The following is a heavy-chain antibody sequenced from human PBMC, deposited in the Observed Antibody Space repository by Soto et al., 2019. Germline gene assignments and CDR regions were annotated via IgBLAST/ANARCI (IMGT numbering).Heavy chain of an antibody. CDR2: IIPIFGTA. J-gene: IGHJ3*02. CDR3: ARDATVTTGSAFDI. Sequence: QVQLVQSGAEVKKPGSSVKVSCKASGGTFSSYAISWVRQAPGQGLEWMGGIIPIFGTANYAQKFQGRVTITADEXLSTAYMELSSLRSEDTAVYYCARDATVTTGSAFDIWGQGTMVTVSS. CDR1: GGTFSSYA. V-gene: IGHV1-69*12. D-gene: IGHD4-17*01.